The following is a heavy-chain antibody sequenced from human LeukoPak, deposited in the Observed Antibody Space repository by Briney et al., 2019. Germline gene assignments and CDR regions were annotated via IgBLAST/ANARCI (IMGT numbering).Heavy chain of an antibody. J-gene: IGHJ6*04. CDR3: AGGIAMVRGGDV. D-gene: IGHD3-10*01. CDR1: GFTFSSYW. V-gene: IGHV3-7*01. Sequence: GGSLRLSCAASGFTFSSYWMSWVRQAPGKGLEWVANIKQDGSEKYYVDSVKGRFTISSDNAKNSLYLQMNSLRVEDTAVYYCAGGIAMVRGGDVWGKGTTVTVSS. CDR2: IKQDGSEK.